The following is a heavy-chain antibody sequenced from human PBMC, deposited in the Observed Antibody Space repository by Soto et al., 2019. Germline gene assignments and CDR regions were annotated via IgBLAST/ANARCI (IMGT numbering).Heavy chain of an antibody. Sequence: PSETLSLTCTVSGGSISSSSYYWGWIRQPPGKGLEWIGSIFYSESTYYNPSLKSRVTISVDTSKNQFSLKLSSVTAADTAVYYCARHLTYCSAGSCYSDFPYYGMDVWGQGTTVTVSS. CDR1: GGSISSSSYY. CDR2: IFYSEST. V-gene: IGHV4-39*01. D-gene: IGHD2-15*01. J-gene: IGHJ6*02. CDR3: ARHLTYCSAGSCYSDFPYYGMDV.